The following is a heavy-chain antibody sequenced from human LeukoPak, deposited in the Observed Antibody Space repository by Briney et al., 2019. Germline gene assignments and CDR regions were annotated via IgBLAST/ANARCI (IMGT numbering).Heavy chain of an antibody. CDR1: GDSISSGGYS. J-gene: IGHJ6*02. D-gene: IGHD5-12*01. V-gene: IGHV4-30-2*01. Sequence: SETLSLTCAVSGDSISSGGYSWSWIRQPPGKRLEWIGYIYHSGSTYYNPSLESRVTISVDGSKNQFSLKLSSVTAADTAVYYCARDRGGGYSGYDRPSSYYYYYGMDVWGQGTTVTVSS. CDR3: ARDRGGGYSGYDRPSSYYYYYGMDV. CDR2: IYHSGST.